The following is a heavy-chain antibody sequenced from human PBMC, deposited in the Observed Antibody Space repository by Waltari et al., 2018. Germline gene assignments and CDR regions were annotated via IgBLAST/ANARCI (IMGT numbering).Heavy chain of an antibody. CDR3: AGEYCSSTSCYNGMDV. D-gene: IGHD2-2*02. V-gene: IGHV4-61*02. CDR1: GGSSSSGSSY. Sequence: QVQLQESGPGLVKPSQTLSHTCTGAGGSSSSGSSYWSWIRQPPGKGLEWIGRIYTSGSTNYNPSLKSRVTISVDTSKNQFSLKLSSVTTADTAVYYCAGEYCSSTSCYNGMDVWGQGTTVTVSS. CDR2: IYTSGST. J-gene: IGHJ6*02.